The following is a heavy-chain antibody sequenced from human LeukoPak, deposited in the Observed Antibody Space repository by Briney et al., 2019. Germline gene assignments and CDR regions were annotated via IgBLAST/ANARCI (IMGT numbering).Heavy chain of an antibody. CDR3: ARDFRNSGWGSDY. J-gene: IGHJ4*02. Sequence: GGSLRRSCAASGFMFSGYWMSWVRQAPGKGLEWVANINQDGSEKYYVDSVKGRFTISRDNAKNSLFFEMNSLRVEDTSVYYCARDFRNSGWGSDYWGQGALVTVSS. CDR1: GFMFSGYW. D-gene: IGHD6-19*01. CDR2: INQDGSEK. V-gene: IGHV3-7*04.